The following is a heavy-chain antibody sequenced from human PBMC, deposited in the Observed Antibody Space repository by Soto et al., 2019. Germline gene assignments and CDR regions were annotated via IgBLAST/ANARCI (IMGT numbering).Heavy chain of an antibody. CDR2: ISYDGSSK. J-gene: IGHJ6*02. D-gene: IGHD6-13*01. V-gene: IGHV3-30*18. CDR1: GFTFSSYG. Sequence: PGGSLRLSCAASGFTFSSYGMHWVRQAPGKGLEWVAVISYDGSSKYYADSVKGRFTISRDNSKNTLYLQMNSLRAEDTAVYYFVKAMPLGIAAAAGCFYGMVVLGPGATVAVSS. CDR3: VKAMPLGIAAAAGCFYGMVV.